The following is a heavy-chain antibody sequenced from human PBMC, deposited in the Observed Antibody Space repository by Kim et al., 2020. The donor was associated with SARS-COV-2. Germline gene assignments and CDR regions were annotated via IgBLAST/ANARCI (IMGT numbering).Heavy chain of an antibody. CDR3: ARERGGDNIVVVPAPDAFDI. D-gene: IGHD2-2*01. CDR1: GGTFSSFA. J-gene: IGHJ3*02. CDR2: IIPIFGTA. Sequence: SVKVSCKASGGTFSSFAISWVRQAPGQGLEWMGGIIPIFGTANYAQKFQGRVTITADESTSTAYMELSSLRSEDTAVYYCARERGGDNIVVVPAPDAFDIWGQGTMV. V-gene: IGHV1-69*13.